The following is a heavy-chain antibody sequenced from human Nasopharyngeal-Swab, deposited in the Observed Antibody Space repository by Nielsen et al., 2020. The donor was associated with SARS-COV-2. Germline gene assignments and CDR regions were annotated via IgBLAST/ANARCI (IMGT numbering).Heavy chain of an antibody. J-gene: IGHJ4*02. CDR3: ARRVSDGDY. CDR2: ISSSSSYI. CDR1: GFTFSSYS. D-gene: IGHD5-24*01. V-gene: IGHV3-21*01. Sequence: GESLKISCAASGFTFSSYSMNWVRQAPGKGLEWVSSISSSSSYIYYADSVKGRFTISRGNAKNSLYLQMNSLRAEDTAVYYCARRVSDGDYWGQGTLVTVSS.